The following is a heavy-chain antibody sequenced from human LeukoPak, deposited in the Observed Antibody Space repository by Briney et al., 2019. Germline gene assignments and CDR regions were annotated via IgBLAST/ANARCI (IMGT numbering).Heavy chain of an antibody. CDR2: INRDGSRT. CDR3: ARGGSDTAMAHDY. D-gene: IGHD5-18*01. CDR1: GFTFSNHW. V-gene: IGHV3-74*01. Sequence: AGGSLRPSCAASGFTFSNHWMHWVRQAPGKGLMWVSRINRDGSRTDYADSVKGRFTISRDDAKNTLYLQVNSLRAEDTAVYFCARGGSDTAMAHDYWGQGTLVTVSS. J-gene: IGHJ4*02.